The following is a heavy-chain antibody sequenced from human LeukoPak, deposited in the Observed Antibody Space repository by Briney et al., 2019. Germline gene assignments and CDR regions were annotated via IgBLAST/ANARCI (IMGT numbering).Heavy chain of an antibody. D-gene: IGHD2-2*01. J-gene: IGHJ5*02. Sequence: ASVKVSCKASGYTFTGYYMHWVRQAPGQGLEWMGWINPNSGGTNYAQKFQGRVTMTRDTSISTAYMELSRLRSDDTAVYYCARDPIVPAAKGGLENNWFDPWGQGTLVTVSS. CDR2: INPNSGGT. CDR3: ARDPIVPAAKGGLENNWFDP. V-gene: IGHV1-2*02. CDR1: GYTFTGYY.